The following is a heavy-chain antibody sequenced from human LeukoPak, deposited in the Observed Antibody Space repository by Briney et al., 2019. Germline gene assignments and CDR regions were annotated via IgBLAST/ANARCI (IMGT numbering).Heavy chain of an antibody. CDR2: INPNSGGT. CDR3: ARDPVAGDLFDY. CDR1: GYTFTGSL. J-gene: IGHJ4*02. V-gene: IGHV1-2*06. D-gene: IGHD6-19*01. Sequence: APVKVSCKASGYTFTGSLMPCVRQAPGQGLEWMGRINPNSGGTNYAQKFQGRVTMTRETSISTAYMELSRLRSDDTAVYYCARDPVAGDLFDYWGQGTLVTVSS.